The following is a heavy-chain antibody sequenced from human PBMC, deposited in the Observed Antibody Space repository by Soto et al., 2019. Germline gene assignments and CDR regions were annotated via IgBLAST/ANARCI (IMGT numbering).Heavy chain of an antibody. V-gene: IGHV1-18*01. CDR1: GYTFTSYG. J-gene: IGHJ4*02. D-gene: IGHD2-8*01. CDR3: AREYCTNGVCYNFDY. CDR2: ISAYNGNT. Sequence: ASVKVSCKASGYTFTSYGISWVRQAPGQGLEWMGWISAYNGNTNYAQKLQGRVTMTTDTSTSTAYMELRSLRSDDTAVYYCAREYCTNGVCYNFDYWGQGTLVTVSS.